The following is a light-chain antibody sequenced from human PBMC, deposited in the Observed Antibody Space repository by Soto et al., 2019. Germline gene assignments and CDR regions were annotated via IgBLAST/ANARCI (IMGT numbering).Light chain of an antibody. V-gene: IGLV2-23*01. CDR3: CSYAGSSRNV. J-gene: IGLJ1*01. CDR2: EGS. Sequence: QSVLTQPASVSGSPGQSITISCTGTSSDVGSYNLVSWYQQHPGKAPKLMIYEGSKRPSGVSNRFSGSKSGNTASLTISGLQAEDEADYYCCSYAGSSRNVFGTGTKLTVL. CDR1: SSDVGSYNL.